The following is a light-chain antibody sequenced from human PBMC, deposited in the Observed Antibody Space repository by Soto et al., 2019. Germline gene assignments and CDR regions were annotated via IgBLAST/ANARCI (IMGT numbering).Light chain of an antibody. CDR1: QDISNY. CDR2: DAS. J-gene: IGKJ5*01. Sequence: DIQMTQSPSSLSASVGDRVTITCQASQDISNYLNWYQQKPGKAPKLLIYDASHLETGVPSRFRGSGSGTDFTFTISSLQPEDIATYYCQQYDNLPITFGQGTRLEIK. CDR3: QQYDNLPIT. V-gene: IGKV1-33*01.